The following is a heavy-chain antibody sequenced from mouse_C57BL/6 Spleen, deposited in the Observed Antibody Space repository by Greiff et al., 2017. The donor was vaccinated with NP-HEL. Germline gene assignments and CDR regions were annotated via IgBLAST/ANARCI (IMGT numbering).Heavy chain of an antibody. CDR3: ARAGDYAGYAMDY. D-gene: IGHD2-4*01. Sequence: EVKLVESEGGLVQPGSSMKLSCTASGFTFSDYYMAWVRQVPEKGLEWVANINYDGSSTYYLDSLKSRFIISRDNAKNILYLQMSSLKSEDTATYYCARAGDYAGYAMDYWGQGTSVTVSS. CDR2: INYDGSST. V-gene: IGHV5-16*01. J-gene: IGHJ4*01. CDR1: GFTFSDYY.